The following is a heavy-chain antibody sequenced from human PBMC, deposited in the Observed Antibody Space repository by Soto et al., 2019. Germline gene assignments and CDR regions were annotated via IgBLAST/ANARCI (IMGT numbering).Heavy chain of an antibody. V-gene: IGHV3-23*01. D-gene: IGHD2-15*01. CDR3: AHNCSVDCHSVFFY. Sequence: EVQLLESGGGLVQPGGSLRLSCAVSEFTFSYYAMSWVRQAPGKGLEWVSGISGGGGSSYYADSVKGRFTISRDNSKNTLYLQMNSLRAEDTAVYFYAHNCSVDCHSVFFYWGQGTLVIVSS. J-gene: IGHJ4*02. CDR2: ISGGGGSS. CDR1: EFTFSYYA.